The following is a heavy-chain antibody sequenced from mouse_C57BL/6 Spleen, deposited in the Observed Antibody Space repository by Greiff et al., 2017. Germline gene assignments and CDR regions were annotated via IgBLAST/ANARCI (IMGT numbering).Heavy chain of an antibody. V-gene: IGHV1-53*01. D-gene: IGHD2-1*01. CDR2: INPSNGGT. CDR1: GYTFTSYW. J-gene: IGHJ1*03. CDR3: ARGGPGNYWYFDV. Sequence: QVQLQQPGTELVKPGASVKLSCKASGYTFTSYWMHWVKQRPGQGLEWIGNINPSNGGTNYNEKFKGKATLTVDKSSSTAYMQLSSLTSEDSAVYYCARGGPGNYWYFDVWGTGTTVTVSS.